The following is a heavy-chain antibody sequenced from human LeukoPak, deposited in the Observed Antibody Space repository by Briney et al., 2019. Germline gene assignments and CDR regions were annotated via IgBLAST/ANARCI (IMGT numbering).Heavy chain of an antibody. V-gene: IGHV4-59*08. Sequence: SETLSLTCTVSGGSISSYYWSWIRQPAGKGLEWIGYIYYSGSTYYNPSLKSRVTISVDTSKNQFSLKLSSVTAADTAVYYCASLRGESGSYFSRGYYYMDVWGKGTTVTVSS. D-gene: IGHD1-26*01. CDR1: GGSISSYY. CDR2: IYYSGST. J-gene: IGHJ6*03. CDR3: ASLRGESGSYFSRGYYYMDV.